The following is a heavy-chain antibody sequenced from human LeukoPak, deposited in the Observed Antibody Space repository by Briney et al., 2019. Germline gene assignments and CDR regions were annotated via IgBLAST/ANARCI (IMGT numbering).Heavy chain of an antibody. D-gene: IGHD2-2*01. V-gene: IGHV3-30*02. CDR3: AKDWAIAGSYYCMDV. J-gene: IGHJ6*03. CDR2: IRYDGSNK. CDR1: GFTFSSYG. Sequence: GGSLRVSCAASGFTFSSYGMHWVRQAPGKGLEWVAFIRYDGSNKYYADSVKGRFTISRDNSKNTLYLQMNSLRAEDTAVYYCAKDWAIAGSYYCMDVWGKGTTVTISS.